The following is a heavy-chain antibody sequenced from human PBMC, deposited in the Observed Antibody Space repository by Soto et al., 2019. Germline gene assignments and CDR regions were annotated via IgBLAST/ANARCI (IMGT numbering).Heavy chain of an antibody. CDR3: ARDLVPYSSGWYEYNWFDP. Sequence: SETLSLTCTVSGGSISSYDWSWIRQPAGKGLEWIGRIYTSGSTNYNPSLKSRVTMSVDTSKNQFSLKLSSVTAADTAVYYCARDLVPYSSGWYEYNWFDPWGQGTLVTVSS. CDR2: IYTSGST. V-gene: IGHV4-4*07. J-gene: IGHJ5*02. D-gene: IGHD6-19*01. CDR1: GGSISSYD.